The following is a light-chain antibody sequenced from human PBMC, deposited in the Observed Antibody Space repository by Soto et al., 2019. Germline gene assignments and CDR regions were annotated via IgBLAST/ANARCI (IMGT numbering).Light chain of an antibody. CDR1: SGHSNYA. Sequence: QPVLTQSPSASASLGASVKLTCTLSSGHSNYAIAWHQQQPEKGPRYLMKVNSGGSHIKGDGIPDRFSGSSSGAERYLFISSLQYDDEADYYCQTWGTSSAIVVFGGGTQLTAL. J-gene: IGLJ7*02. V-gene: IGLV4-69*01. CDR3: QTWGTSSAIVV. CDR2: VNSGGSH.